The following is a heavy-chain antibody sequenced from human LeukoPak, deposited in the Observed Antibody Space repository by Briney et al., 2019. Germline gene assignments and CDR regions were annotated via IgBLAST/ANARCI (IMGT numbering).Heavy chain of an antibody. CDR2: IIPILGIA. CDR3: ARDVSVDGSEY. V-gene: IGHV1-69*04. J-gene: IGHJ4*02. CDR1: GGTFSSYA. D-gene: IGHD5-24*01. Sequence: ASVKVSCKASGGTFSSYAISWVRQAPGQRLEWMGRIIPILGIANYAQKFQGRVTITADKSTSTAYMELSSLRSEDTAVYYCARDVSVDGSEYWGQGTLVTVSS.